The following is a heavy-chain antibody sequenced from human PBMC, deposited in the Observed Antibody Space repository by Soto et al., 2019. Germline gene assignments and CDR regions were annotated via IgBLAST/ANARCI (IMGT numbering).Heavy chain of an antibody. V-gene: IGHV4-59*01. J-gene: IGHJ4*02. Sequence: PSETLSLTCTVSGGSIGSYHWSWVRQPPGKELEWIASVYYTGTTNYNPSLGSRVTISIDAPENQISLKLTSVTAADTAFYYCARDMVLTGMFDFWGQGTLVTVSS. D-gene: IGHD3-10*01. CDR3: ARDMVLTGMFDF. CDR1: GGSIGSYH. CDR2: VYYTGTT.